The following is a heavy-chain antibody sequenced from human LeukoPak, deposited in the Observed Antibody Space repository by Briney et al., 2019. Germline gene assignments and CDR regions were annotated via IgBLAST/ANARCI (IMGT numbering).Heavy chain of an antibody. Sequence: PSETLSLTCTVSGGSISSGSYYWSWIRQPAGKGLEWIGRIYTSGSTNYNPSLKSRVTISVDTSKNQFSLKLSSVTAADTAVYYCARRYCSSTSCYDAFDIWGQGTMVTVSS. J-gene: IGHJ3*02. CDR1: GGSISSGSYY. D-gene: IGHD2-2*01. CDR3: ARRYCSSTSCYDAFDI. CDR2: IYTSGST. V-gene: IGHV4-61*02.